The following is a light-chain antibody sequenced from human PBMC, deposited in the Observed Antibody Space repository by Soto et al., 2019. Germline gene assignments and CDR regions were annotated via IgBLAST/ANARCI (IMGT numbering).Light chain of an antibody. CDR2: DAS. Sequence: EIVLTQSPATLSLSPGERATLSCRASQSVSSYLAWYQQKPGQAPRLLIYDASNRATGIPARFSGSGSGTDFTLTISSLEPEDFAVYYCQQRRNWPTEITFGQGTRLEIK. CDR1: QSVSSY. V-gene: IGKV3-11*01. CDR3: QQRRNWPTEIT. J-gene: IGKJ5*01.